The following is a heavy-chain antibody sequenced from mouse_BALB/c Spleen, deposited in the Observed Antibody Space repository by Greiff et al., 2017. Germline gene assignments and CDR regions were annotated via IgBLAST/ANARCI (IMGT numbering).Heavy chain of an antibody. CDR2: INPSNGGT. Sequence: QVHVKQPGAELVKPGASVKLSCKASGYTFTSYYMYWVKQRPGQGLEWIGGINPSNGGTNFNEKFKSKATLTVDKSSSTAYMQLSSLTSEDSAVYYCAREHRSYAMDYWGQGTSVTVSS. V-gene: IGHV1S81*02. J-gene: IGHJ4*01. CDR1: GYTFTSYY. D-gene: IGHD2-14*01. CDR3: AREHRSYAMDY.